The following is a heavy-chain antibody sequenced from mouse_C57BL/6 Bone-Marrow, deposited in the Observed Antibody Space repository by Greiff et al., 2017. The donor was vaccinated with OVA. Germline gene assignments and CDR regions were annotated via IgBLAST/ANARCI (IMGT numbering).Heavy chain of an antibody. Sequence: EVKLMESGGGLVKPGGSLKLSCAASGFTFSSYAMSWVRQTPEKRLEWVATISDGGSYTYYPDNVKGRFTISRDNAKNNLYLQMSHLKSEDTAMYYCALLWFSFDYWGQGTTLTVSS. CDR1: GFTFSSYA. CDR3: ALLWFSFDY. V-gene: IGHV5-4*03. CDR2: ISDGGSYT. D-gene: IGHD2-2*01. J-gene: IGHJ2*01.